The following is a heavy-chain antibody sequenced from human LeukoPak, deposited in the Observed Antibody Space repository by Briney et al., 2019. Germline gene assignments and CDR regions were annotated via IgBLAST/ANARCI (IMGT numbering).Heavy chain of an antibody. CDR1: GFTFSTYS. D-gene: IGHD1-26*01. Sequence: GGSLRLSCAVSGFTFSTYSMNWVRQAPGKGLEWVSSISSSSSYIYYADSVKGRFTISRDNAKNSLYLQMNSLRAEDTAVYYCARDPVFSGSGSYRDWGQGTLVTVSS. CDR2: ISSSSSYI. V-gene: IGHV3-21*01. CDR3: ARDPVFSGSGSYRD. J-gene: IGHJ4*02.